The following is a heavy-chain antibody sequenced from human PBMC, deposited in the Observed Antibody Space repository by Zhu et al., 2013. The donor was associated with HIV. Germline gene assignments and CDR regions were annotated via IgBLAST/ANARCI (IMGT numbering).Heavy chain of an antibody. CDR1: GYTFTDYG. CDR3: ARDLNDGGXCGGDCSIFDY. V-gene: IGHV1-18*01. J-gene: IGHJ4*02. Sequence: QVVQSGGEMKEPGASVKVSCKTSGYTFTDYGISWVRQAPGQGLEWVAWISAYTGNTDSAQMVRGRVTMTTDASTNTAYMELRSLRPDDTAVYYCARDLNDGGXCGGDCSIFDYWGQGTLVTVSS. D-gene: IGHD2-21*02. CDR2: ISAYTGNT.